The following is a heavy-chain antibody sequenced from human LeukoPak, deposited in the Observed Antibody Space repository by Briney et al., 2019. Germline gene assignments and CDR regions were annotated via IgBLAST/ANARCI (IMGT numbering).Heavy chain of an antibody. CDR1: GFTFSSYW. D-gene: IGHD6-19*01. CDR2: INSDGSST. J-gene: IGHJ5*02. Sequence: GGSLRLSCAASGFTFSSYWMHWVRQAPGKGLVCVSRINSDGSSTSYADSVKGRFTISRDNAKNTLYLQMNSLRAEDTAVYYCARVGLYSSGWYSDDWFDPWGQGTLVTVSS. V-gene: IGHV3-74*01. CDR3: ARVGLYSSGWYSDDWFDP.